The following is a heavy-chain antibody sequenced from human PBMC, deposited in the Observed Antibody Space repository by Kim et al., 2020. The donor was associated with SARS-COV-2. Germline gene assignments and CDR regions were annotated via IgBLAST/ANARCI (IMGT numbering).Heavy chain of an antibody. CDR3: ARSLRREAFDI. J-gene: IGHJ3*02. CDR1: GGSFSGYY. CDR2: INHSGST. Sequence: SETLSLTCAVYGGSFSGYYWSWIRQPPGKGLEWIGEINHSGSTNYNPSLKSRVTISVDTSKNQFSLKLSSVTAADTAVYYCARSLRREAFDIWGKGTMVTVSS. V-gene: IGHV4-34*01. D-gene: IGHD1-26*01.